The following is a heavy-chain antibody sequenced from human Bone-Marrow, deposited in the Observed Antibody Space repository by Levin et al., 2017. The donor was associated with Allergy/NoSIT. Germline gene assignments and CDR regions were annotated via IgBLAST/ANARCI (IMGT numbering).Heavy chain of an antibody. CDR3: ARDGITIFGVVTPRPYYDYYGMDV. J-gene: IGHJ6*02. CDR1: GGSISSSSYY. Sequence: SETLSLTCTVSGGSISSSSYYWGWIRQPPGKGLEWIGSIYYSGSTYYNPSLKSRVTISVDTSKNQFSLKLSSVTAADTAVYYCARDGITIFGVVTPRPYYDYYGMDVWGQGTTVTVSS. D-gene: IGHD3-3*01. CDR2: IYYSGST. V-gene: IGHV4-39*07.